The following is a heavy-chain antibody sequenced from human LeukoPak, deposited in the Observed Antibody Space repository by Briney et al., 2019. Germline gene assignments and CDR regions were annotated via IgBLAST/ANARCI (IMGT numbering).Heavy chain of an antibody. CDR1: GFTLSSYA. CDR3: AKDRDYGSNFDY. CDR2: ISGSGGST. V-gene: IGHV3-23*01. J-gene: IGHJ4*02. D-gene: IGHD3-16*01. Sequence: PGGSLRLSCAASGFTLSSYAMSWVRQAPGKGLEWVSAISGSGGSTYYADSVKGRFTISRDNSKNTLYLQMNSLRAEDTAVYYCAKDRDYGSNFDYWGQGTLVTVSS.